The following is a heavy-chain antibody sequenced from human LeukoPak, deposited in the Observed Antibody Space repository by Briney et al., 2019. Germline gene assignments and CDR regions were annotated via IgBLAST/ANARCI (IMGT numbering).Heavy chain of an antibody. D-gene: IGHD6-6*01. CDR2: ISYTGNT. J-gene: IGHJ4*02. V-gene: IGHV4-39*01. CDR3: ARAMSIAARLQTIFDY. CDR1: GVFINSNTYS. Sequence: SETLSLTCTVSGVFINSNTYSWGWIRQPPGEGLEWIGTISYTGNTYYNSSLKSRLTISVDTSKTQFSLKLSSVTAADTAVYYCARAMSIAARLQTIFDYWGQGTLVTVSS.